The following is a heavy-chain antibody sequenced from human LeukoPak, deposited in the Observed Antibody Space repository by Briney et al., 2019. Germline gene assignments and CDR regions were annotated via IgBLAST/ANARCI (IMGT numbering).Heavy chain of an antibody. Sequence: GGSLRLSCAASGFTFRTYAMSWVRQAPGKGLEWVSAISFGGGGTYCADSVKGRFSISRDNSKNTLYLQMSSLRAEDTALYYCAKGAEAEIGYYFDNWGQGTLVTVSS. CDR1: GFTFRTYA. J-gene: IGHJ4*02. V-gene: IGHV3-23*01. D-gene: IGHD3-10*01. CDR2: ISFGGGGT. CDR3: AKGAEAEIGYYFDN.